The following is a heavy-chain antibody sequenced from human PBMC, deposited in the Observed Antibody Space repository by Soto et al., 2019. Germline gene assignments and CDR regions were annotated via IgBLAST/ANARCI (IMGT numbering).Heavy chain of an antibody. V-gene: IGHV4-34*01. J-gene: IGHJ6*03. CDR3: ARGKVVDATFSQYHYTDV. CDR2: INHSGRA. CDR1: GGSLGFYY. Sequence: SETLSLTCAVYGGSLGFYYWSWIRQSPGRGLEWIGEINHSGRANYNPSLKSRVTISLDTSKNQFSLKLNSVTAADTAIYYCARGKVVDATFSQYHYTDVCGKGITVTVSS. D-gene: IGHD2-8*02.